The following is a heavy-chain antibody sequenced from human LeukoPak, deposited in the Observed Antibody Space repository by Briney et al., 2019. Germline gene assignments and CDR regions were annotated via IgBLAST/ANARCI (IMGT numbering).Heavy chain of an antibody. CDR3: AKSAYSGYDSDAFDI. V-gene: IGHV4-59*08. J-gene: IGHJ3*02. Sequence: PSETLSLTCTVSGGSNYWSWNRQPPGKGLEWIAYIHYSGSPHYNPSLKSRVTISIDTSKNQLSLKLNSVTAADTAVYYCAKSAYSGYDSDAFDIWGQGTMVTVSS. D-gene: IGHD5-12*01. CDR1: GGSNY. CDR2: IHYSGSP.